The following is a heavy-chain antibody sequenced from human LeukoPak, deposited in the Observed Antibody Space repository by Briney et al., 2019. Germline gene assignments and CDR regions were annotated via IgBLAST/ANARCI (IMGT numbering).Heavy chain of an antibody. CDR1: GFTFSTYD. Sequence: GGSLRLSCAASGFTFSTYDMNWVRQAPGKGLEWVSYISSSSRTISYADSVKGRFTISRDNANNSLYLQMNSLRAEDTAVYYCARLRYYAMDVWGQGTTVTASS. J-gene: IGHJ6*02. V-gene: IGHV3-48*01. CDR2: ISSSSRTI. CDR3: ARLRYYAMDV.